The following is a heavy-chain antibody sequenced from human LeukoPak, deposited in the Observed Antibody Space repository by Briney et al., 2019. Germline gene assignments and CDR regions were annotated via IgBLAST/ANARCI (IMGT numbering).Heavy chain of an antibody. Sequence: SETLSLTCTVSGGSISTYYWGWIRQSPGKTLEWLGYIYYNGSPNYNPSLKSRVTISIDTSKNHFSLKLSSVTAADTAVYYCAREDRVGATTGSDHWGQGTLVTVSS. D-gene: IGHD1-26*01. V-gene: IGHV4-59*08. CDR1: GGSISTYY. J-gene: IGHJ4*02. CDR2: IYYNGSP. CDR3: AREDRVGATTGSDH.